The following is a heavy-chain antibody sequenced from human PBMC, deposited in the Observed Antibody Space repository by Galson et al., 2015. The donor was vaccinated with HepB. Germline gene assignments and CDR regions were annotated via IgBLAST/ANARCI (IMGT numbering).Heavy chain of an antibody. CDR2: ISGSGSNT. CDR3: AKDSATYGRFDY. Sequence: SLRLSCAASGFTFSSYSMNWVRQAPGKGLEWVSTISGSGSNTYYADSVKGRFTISRDNSKNTVYLQMNSLRAEDTAVYYCAKDSATYGRFDYWGQGTLVTVSS. V-gene: IGHV3-23*01. J-gene: IGHJ4*02. CDR1: GFTFSSYS. D-gene: IGHD2-21*01.